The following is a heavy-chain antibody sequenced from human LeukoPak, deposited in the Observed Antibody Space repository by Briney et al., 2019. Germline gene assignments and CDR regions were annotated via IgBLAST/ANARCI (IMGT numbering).Heavy chain of an antibody. CDR1: GYTFTSYG. CDR2: ISAYNGNT. V-gene: IGHV1-18*01. Sequence: ASVKVSCKASGYTFTSYGISWVRQAPGQGLEWMGWISAYNGNTNYAQKLQGRVTMTTDTSTSTAYMELRSLRSDDTAVYYCAILWFGNNWFDPWGQGTLVTVSS. J-gene: IGHJ5*02. D-gene: IGHD3-10*01. CDR3: AILWFGNNWFDP.